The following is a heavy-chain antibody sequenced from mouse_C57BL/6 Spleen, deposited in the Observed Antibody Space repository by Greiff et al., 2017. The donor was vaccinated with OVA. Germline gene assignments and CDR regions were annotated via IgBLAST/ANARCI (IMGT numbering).Heavy chain of an antibody. J-gene: IGHJ2*01. Sequence: QVHVKQPGAELVKPGASVKMSCKASGYTFTSYWITWVKQRPGQGLEWIGDIYPGSGSTNYNEKFKSKATLTVDTSSSTAYMQLSSLTSEDSAVYYCARELRNYFDYWGQGTTLTVSS. D-gene: IGHD1-1*01. CDR3: ARELRNYFDY. V-gene: IGHV1-55*01. CDR2: IYPGSGST. CDR1: GYTFTSYW.